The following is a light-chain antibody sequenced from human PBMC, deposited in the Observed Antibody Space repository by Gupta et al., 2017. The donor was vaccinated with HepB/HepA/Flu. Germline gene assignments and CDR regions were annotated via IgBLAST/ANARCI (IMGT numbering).Light chain of an antibody. V-gene: IGKV3D-11*02. CDR1: QSVGIF. J-gene: IGKJ1*01. CDR3: QHRGFSGT. Sequence: IVLTQSPATLSLSPGERVTLSCSYSQSVGIFLVWYQHKVGQAPRLIIYDASNRDIGNPARFSGSGVFKDFTLTICSLEFEDCEAYYLQHRGFSGTFGQGTKVESK. CDR2: DAS.